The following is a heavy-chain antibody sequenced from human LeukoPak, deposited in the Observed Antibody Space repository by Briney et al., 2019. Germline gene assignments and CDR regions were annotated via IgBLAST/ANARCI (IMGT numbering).Heavy chain of an antibody. Sequence: SETLSLTCTVSGGSISSYYWSWIRQPAGKGLEWIGRIYTSGSTSYNPSLKSRVTISVDTSKNQFSLELSSVTAADTAVYYCARLGEDIVATTIDYWGQGTLVTVSS. J-gene: IGHJ4*02. CDR2: IYTSGST. D-gene: IGHD5-12*01. CDR1: GGSISSYY. CDR3: ARLGEDIVATTIDY. V-gene: IGHV4-4*07.